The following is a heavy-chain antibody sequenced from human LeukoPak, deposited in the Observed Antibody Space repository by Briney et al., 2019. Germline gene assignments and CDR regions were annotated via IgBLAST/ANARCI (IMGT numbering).Heavy chain of an antibody. V-gene: IGHV4-39*01. D-gene: IGHD3-3*01. CDR3: ARQEFWSGYSNWFDP. J-gene: IGHJ5*02. Sequence: SETLSLTCTVSGGSISSSSYYWGWIRQPPGKGREWIKSIYYSGSTYYNPSLKSRVTISVDTSKNQFSLKLSSVTAADTAVYYCARQEFWSGYSNWFDPWGQGTLVTVSS. CDR1: GGSISSSSYY. CDR2: IYYSGST.